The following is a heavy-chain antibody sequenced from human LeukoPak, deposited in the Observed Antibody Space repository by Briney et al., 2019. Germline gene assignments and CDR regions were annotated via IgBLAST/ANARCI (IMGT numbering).Heavy chain of an antibody. D-gene: IGHD1-26*01. J-gene: IGHJ4*02. Sequence: GASVKVSCKASGYTFISYSMNWVRQAPGQGLEWMGWINPNSGGTNYAQKFQGRVTMTRDTSISTAYMELSRLRSDDTAVYYCATFAGEHQAPFDYWGQGTLVTVSS. CDR2: INPNSGGT. CDR1: GYTFISYS. V-gene: IGHV1-2*02. CDR3: ATFAGEHQAPFDY.